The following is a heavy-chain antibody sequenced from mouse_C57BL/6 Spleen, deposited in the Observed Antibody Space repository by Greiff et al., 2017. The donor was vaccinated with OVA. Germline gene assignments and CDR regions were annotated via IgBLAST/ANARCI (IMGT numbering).Heavy chain of an antibody. CDR3: ARPSYDLGFAY. D-gene: IGHD2-4*01. Sequence: QVQLQQSGPELVKPGASVKISCKASGYAFSSSWMNWVKQRPGKGLEWIGRIYPGDGDTNYNGKFKGKATLTADKSSSTAYMQLSSLTSEDSAVYFCARPSYDLGFAYWGQGTLVTVSA. V-gene: IGHV1-82*01. J-gene: IGHJ3*01. CDR1: GYAFSSSW. CDR2: IYPGDGDT.